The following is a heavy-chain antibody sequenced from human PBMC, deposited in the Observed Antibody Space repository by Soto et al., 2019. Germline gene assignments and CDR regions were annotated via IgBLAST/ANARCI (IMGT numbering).Heavy chain of an antibody. Sequence: SETLSLTCTVSGGSFSSGGYYWSWIRQHPGKGLEWIGYIYYSGSTYYNPSPKSRVTISVDTSKNQFSLKLSSMTAADTAVYYCARRNYGDYSWFDPWGQGTLVTSPQ. D-gene: IGHD4-17*01. CDR2: IYYSGST. V-gene: IGHV4-31*03. J-gene: IGHJ5*02. CDR3: ARRNYGDYSWFDP. CDR1: GGSFSSGGYY.